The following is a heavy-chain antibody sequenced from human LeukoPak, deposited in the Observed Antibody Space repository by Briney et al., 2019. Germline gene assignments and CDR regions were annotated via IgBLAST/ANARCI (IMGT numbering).Heavy chain of an antibody. D-gene: IGHD1-26*01. CDR1: GFTFSSYA. CDR3: AKVRGSDYYFDY. J-gene: IGHJ4*02. Sequence: GSLRLSCAASGFTFSSYAMSWVRQAPGKGLEWVSAISGSGGSTYYADSVKGRFTISRDNSKNTLYLQMNSLRAEDTAVYYCAKVRGSDYYFDYWGQGTLVTVSS. CDR2: ISGSGGST. V-gene: IGHV3-23*01.